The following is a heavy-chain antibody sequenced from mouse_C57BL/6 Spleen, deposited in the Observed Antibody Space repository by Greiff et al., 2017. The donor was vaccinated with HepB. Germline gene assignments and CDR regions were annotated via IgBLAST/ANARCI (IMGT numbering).Heavy chain of an antibody. D-gene: IGHD1-1*01. CDR2: ISDGGSYT. CDR3: ARDFDYYVSSYSSWFAY. V-gene: IGHV5-4*01. Sequence: EVKLMESGGGLVKPGGSLKLSCAASGFTFSSYAMSWVRQTPEKRLEWVATISDGGSYTYYPDNVKGRFTISRDNAKNNLYLQMSHLKSEDTAMYYCARDFDYYVSSYSSWFAYWGQGTLVTVSA. CDR1: GFTFSSYA. J-gene: IGHJ3*01.